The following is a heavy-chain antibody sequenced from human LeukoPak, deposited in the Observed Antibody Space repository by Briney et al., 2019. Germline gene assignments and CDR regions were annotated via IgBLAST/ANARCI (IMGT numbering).Heavy chain of an antibody. CDR3: ARAEYSNYYYYYYMDV. CDR2: ISYDGSNK. V-gene: IGHV3-30-3*01. CDR1: GFTFSSYA. Sequence: PGGSLRLSCAASGFTFSSYAMHWVRQAPGKGLEWVAVISYDGSNKYYADSVKGRFTISRDNSKNTLYLQMNSLRAEDTAVYYCARAEYSNYYYYYYMDVWGKGTTVTVSS. D-gene: IGHD6-6*01. J-gene: IGHJ6*03.